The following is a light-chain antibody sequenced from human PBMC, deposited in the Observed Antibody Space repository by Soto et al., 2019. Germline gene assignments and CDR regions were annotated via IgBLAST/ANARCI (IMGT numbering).Light chain of an antibody. CDR1: QSISSD. V-gene: IGKV3-15*01. CDR2: AAS. Sequence: IGMSQSPATLSVSPGERATLPCRASQSISSDVAWYQQKPGQAPSLLIYAASTTATGIPARFSGSGSGTEFTLTTSSLQSEDFAVYNCQQYNKLPRTFGQGTKVDIK. J-gene: IGKJ2*01. CDR3: QQYNKLPRT.